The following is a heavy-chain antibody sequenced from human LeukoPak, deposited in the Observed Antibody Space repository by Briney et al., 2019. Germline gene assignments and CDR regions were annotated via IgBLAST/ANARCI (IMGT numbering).Heavy chain of an antibody. D-gene: IGHD2-2*01. Sequence: SVKVSCKASGGTFSSYTIIWVRQAPGQGLEWMRRIIPILGIANYAQKFQGRVTITADKSTSTAYMELSSLRSEDTAVYYCARENLYCSSTSCPPGMDVWGQGTTVTVSS. CDR2: IIPILGIA. V-gene: IGHV1-69*04. CDR3: ARENLYCSSTSCPPGMDV. CDR1: GGTFSSYT. J-gene: IGHJ6*02.